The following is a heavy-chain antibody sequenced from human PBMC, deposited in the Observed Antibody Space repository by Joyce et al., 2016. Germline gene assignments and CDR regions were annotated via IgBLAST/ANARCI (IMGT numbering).Heavy chain of an antibody. CDR2: INPNSGGT. Sequence: QVQLVQSGAEGKKPGASVKVSCQASGYIFTGQYIHWLRQAPGQGPEGMGCINPNSGGTLYAQKFQGRITMTRDTSISVAYMQLSGLRNDDTAVYFCASRVSGTSLFFDYWGQGTLVTVSS. V-gene: IGHV1-2*02. CDR3: ASRVSGTSLFFDY. D-gene: IGHD1-7*01. J-gene: IGHJ4*02. CDR1: GYIFTGQY.